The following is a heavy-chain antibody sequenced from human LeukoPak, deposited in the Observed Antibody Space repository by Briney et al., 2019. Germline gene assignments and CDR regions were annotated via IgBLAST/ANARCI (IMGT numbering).Heavy chain of an antibody. CDR1: GYTFTSYG. CDR3: ARVRPPGPFNYDFWSGSDY. J-gene: IGHJ4*02. D-gene: IGHD3-3*01. CDR2: ISAYNGNT. V-gene: IGHV1-18*01. Sequence: ASVKVSCKASGYTFTSYGISWVRQAPAQGLEWMGWISAYNGNTNYAQKLQGRVTMTTNTSTSTAYMELRSLRSDDTAVYYCARVRPPGPFNYDFWSGSDYWGQGTLVTVSS.